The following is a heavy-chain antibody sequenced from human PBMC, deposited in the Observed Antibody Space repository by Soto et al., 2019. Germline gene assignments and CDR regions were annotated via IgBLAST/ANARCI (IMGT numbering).Heavy chain of an antibody. CDR2: MSGSGGST. CDR3: ARAPNWNYESGYFDY. V-gene: IGHV3-23*01. CDR1: GFTFSSST. D-gene: IGHD1-7*01. J-gene: IGHJ4*02. Sequence: PGGSLRLSCAASGFTFSSSTMNWVRQAPGEGLEWVSSMSGSGGSTYYADSVKGRFTISRDNSRNTLYLQMNSLRAEDTAVYYCARAPNWNYESGYFDYWGQGTLVTVSS.